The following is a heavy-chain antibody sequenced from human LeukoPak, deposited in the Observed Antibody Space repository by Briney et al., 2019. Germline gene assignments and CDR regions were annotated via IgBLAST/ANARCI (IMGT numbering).Heavy chain of an antibody. D-gene: IGHD5-24*01. J-gene: IGHJ3*02. CDR3: ARDEILSGAFDI. Sequence: GGSLRLSCAASGFTFSSYGMHWVRQAPGKGLEWVAVIWYDGSNKYYADSVKGRFTISGDNAKNSLYLQMNSLRAEDTAVYYCARDEILSGAFDIWGQGTMVTVSS. V-gene: IGHV3-33*01. CDR1: GFTFSSYG. CDR2: IWYDGSNK.